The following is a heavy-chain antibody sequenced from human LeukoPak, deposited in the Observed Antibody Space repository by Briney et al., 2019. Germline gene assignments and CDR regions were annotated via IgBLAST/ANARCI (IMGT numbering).Heavy chain of an antibody. Sequence: ASVKVSCKASGYTFTSYGISWVRQAPGQGLEWMGWISAYNGNTNYAQKLQGRVTITTDTSTSTAYMELRSLRSDDTAVYYCARDSGSYYTARGDYWGQGTLVTVSS. CDR3: ARDSGSYYTARGDY. V-gene: IGHV1-18*01. CDR2: ISAYNGNT. J-gene: IGHJ4*02. CDR1: GYTFTSYG. D-gene: IGHD1-26*01.